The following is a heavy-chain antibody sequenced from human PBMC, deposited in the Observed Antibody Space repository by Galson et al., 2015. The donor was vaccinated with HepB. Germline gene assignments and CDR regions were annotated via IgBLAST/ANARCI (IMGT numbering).Heavy chain of an antibody. D-gene: IGHD3-9*01. CDR1: GFTFSSYA. CDR2: ISGSGGST. Sequence: SLRLSCAASGFTFSSYAMSWVRQAPGKGLEWVSAISGSGGSTYYADSVKGRFTISRDNSKNTLYLQMNSLRAEDTAVYYCAKGMTGVTDAFDIWGQGTMVTVSS. J-gene: IGHJ3*02. V-gene: IGHV3-23*01. CDR3: AKGMTGVTDAFDI.